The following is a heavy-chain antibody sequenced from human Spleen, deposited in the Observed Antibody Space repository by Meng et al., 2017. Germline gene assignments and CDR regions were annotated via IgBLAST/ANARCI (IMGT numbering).Heavy chain of an antibody. Sequence: EVQLLESGGGLVQPGGSLRLSCAASGFTFSSYAMSWVRQAPGKGLEWVSPISGSGGSTYYADSVKGRFTISRDNFKNTVYLQMNSLRVEDTAVYYCAKGFDFWRGFYYFDSWGQGTLVTVSS. CDR2: ISGSGGST. V-gene: IGHV3-23*01. D-gene: IGHD3-3*01. J-gene: IGHJ4*02. CDR3: AKGFDFWRGFYYFDS. CDR1: GFTFSSYA.